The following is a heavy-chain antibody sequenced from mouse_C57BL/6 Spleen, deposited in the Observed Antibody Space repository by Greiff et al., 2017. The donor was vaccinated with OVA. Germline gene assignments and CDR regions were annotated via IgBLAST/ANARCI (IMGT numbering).Heavy chain of an antibody. CDR3: ARGGSYYFDY. V-gene: IGHV3-6*01. CDR2: ISYDGSN. CDR1: GYSITSGYY. Sequence: EVKLMESGPGLVKPSQSLSLTCSVTGYSITSGYYWNWIRQFPGNKLEWMGYISYDGSNNYNPSLKNRISITRDTSKNQFFLKLNSVTTEDTATYYCARGGSYYFDYWGQGTTLTVSS. J-gene: IGHJ2*01.